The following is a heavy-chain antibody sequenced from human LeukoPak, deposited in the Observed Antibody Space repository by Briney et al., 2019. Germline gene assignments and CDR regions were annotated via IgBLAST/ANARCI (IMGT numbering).Heavy chain of an antibody. CDR2: ISAYNGNT. CDR1: GYTFTSYG. V-gene: IGHV1-18*01. CDR3: ARRSSSGWYLGGMDV. J-gene: IGHJ6*02. D-gene: IGHD6-19*01. Sequence: GASVKVSCKASGYTFTSYGISWGRQAPGQGLEWMGWISAYNGNTNYAQKLQGRVTMTTDTSTSTAYMELRSLRSDDTAVYYCARRSSSGWYLGGMDVWGQGTTVTVSS.